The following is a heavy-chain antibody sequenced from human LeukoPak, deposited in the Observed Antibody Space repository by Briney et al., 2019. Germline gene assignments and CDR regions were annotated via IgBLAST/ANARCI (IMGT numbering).Heavy chain of an antibody. D-gene: IGHD2-15*01. CDR3: AKDRIVVVVAATSGVDY. J-gene: IGHJ4*02. Sequence: GGSLRLSCAASGFTLSSYWMSWVRQAPGKGLEWVSAISGSGGSTYYADSVKGRFTISRDNSKNTLYLQMNSLRAEDTAVYYCAKDRIVVVVAATSGVDYWGQGTLVTVSS. CDR2: ISGSGGST. V-gene: IGHV3-23*01. CDR1: GFTLSSYW.